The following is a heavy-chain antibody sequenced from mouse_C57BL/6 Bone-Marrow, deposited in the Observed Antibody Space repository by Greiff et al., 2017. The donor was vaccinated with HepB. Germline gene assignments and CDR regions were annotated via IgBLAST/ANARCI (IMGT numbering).Heavy chain of an antibody. Sequence: QVQLQQPGAELVKPGASVKLSCKASGYTFTSYWMQWVNQRPGQGLEWIGEIDPSDSYTNYNQKFKGKATLTVDTSSSTAYMQLSSLTSEDSAVYYCARLDYGSSFDYWGQGTTLTVSS. CDR2: IDPSDSYT. J-gene: IGHJ2*01. D-gene: IGHD1-1*01. V-gene: IGHV1-50*01. CDR1: GYTFTSYW. CDR3: ARLDYGSSFDY.